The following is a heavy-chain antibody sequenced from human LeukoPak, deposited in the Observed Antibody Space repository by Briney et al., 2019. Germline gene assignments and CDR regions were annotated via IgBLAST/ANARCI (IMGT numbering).Heavy chain of an antibody. J-gene: IGHJ4*02. CDR1: GYTFTSYG. D-gene: IGHD3-9*01. V-gene: IGHV1-18*01. CDR3: ARDGDILTGHYKFYFDY. Sequence: ASVKVSCKASGYTFTSYGITWVRQAPGQGLEWMGWISAYNGNTNYAQKLQGRVTMTTDTSTSTAYMEVRSLRSDDTAVYYCARDGDILTGHYKFYFDYWGQGSLVTVSS. CDR2: ISAYNGNT.